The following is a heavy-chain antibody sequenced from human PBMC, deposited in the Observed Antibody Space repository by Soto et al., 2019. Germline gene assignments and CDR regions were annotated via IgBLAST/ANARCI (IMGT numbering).Heavy chain of an antibody. CDR1: GFSFSSYW. J-gene: IGHJ4*02. CDR2: IRQDGSEI. D-gene: IGHD3-3*01. Sequence: EVQLVEAGGGLVQPGGFLRLSCAASGFSFSSYWMTWVRQAPGKGLEWVAKIRQDGSEIYYADSVKGRFTISRDNAKNSLYLHMNSLRAADTAVHYCARVRTEWFCDSWGQGTLVTVSS. V-gene: IGHV3-7*05. CDR3: ARVRTEWFCDS.